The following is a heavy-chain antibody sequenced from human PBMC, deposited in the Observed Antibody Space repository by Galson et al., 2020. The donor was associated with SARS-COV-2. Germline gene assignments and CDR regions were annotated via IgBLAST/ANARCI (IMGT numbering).Heavy chain of an antibody. J-gene: IGHJ4*02. V-gene: IGHV3-33*01. CDR2: IWYDGSNK. Sequence: GGSLRLSCAASGFTFSSYGMHWVRQAPGKGLEWVAVIWYDGSNKYYADSVKGRFTISRDNSKNTLYLQMNSLRAEDTAVYYCARDPADILTGYPHLSFDYWGQGTLFTVSS. D-gene: IGHD3-9*01. CDR1: GFTFSSYG. CDR3: ARDPADILTGYPHLSFDY.